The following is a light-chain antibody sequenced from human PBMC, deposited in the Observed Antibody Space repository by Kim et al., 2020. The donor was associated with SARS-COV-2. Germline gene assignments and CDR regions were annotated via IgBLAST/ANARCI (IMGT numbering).Light chain of an antibody. V-gene: IGLV3-21*04. J-gene: IGLJ3*02. CDR1: NIGSKS. Sequence: APGKTARINCGGNNIGSKSVHWYQQEPGQAPVLVIYYDSDRPSGIPERFSGSNSWNTATLTISRVEAGDEADYYCQVWDSSSDHRVFGGGTQLTVL. CDR3: QVWDSSSDHRV. CDR2: YDS.